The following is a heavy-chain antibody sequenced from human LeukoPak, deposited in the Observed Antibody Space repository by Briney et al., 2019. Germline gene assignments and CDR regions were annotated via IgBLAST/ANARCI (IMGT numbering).Heavy chain of an antibody. D-gene: IGHD3-22*01. Sequence: PGGSLRLSCAASGFTFSSYGMHWVRQAPGKGLEWVAVIWYDGSNKYYADSVKGRFTISRDNSKNTLYLQMNSLRAEDTAVYYCARGTDYGSSGYCTYWGQGTLVTVSS. V-gene: IGHV3-33*01. J-gene: IGHJ4*02. CDR1: GFTFSSYG. CDR3: ARGTDYGSSGYCTY. CDR2: IWYDGSNK.